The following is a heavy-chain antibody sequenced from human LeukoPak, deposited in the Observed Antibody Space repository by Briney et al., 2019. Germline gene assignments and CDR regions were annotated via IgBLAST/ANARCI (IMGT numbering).Heavy chain of an antibody. Sequence: PGRSLRLSCAASGFTFSSYGMHWVRQAPGKGLEWVAVISYDGSNKYYADSVKGRFTISRDNSKNTLYLQMNCLRAEDTAVYYCAKDHSSSFFDYWGQGTLVTVSS. D-gene: IGHD6-6*01. J-gene: IGHJ4*02. CDR2: ISYDGSNK. V-gene: IGHV3-30*18. CDR1: GFTFSSYG. CDR3: AKDHSSSFFDY.